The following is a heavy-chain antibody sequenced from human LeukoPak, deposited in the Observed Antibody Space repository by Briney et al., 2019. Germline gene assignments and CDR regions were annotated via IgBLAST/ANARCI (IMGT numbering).Heavy chain of an antibody. Sequence: ASVNVSCKASGYTFTSYDINWVRQATGQGLEWMGWMNPNSGNTGYAQKFQGRVTMTRNTSISTAYMELSSLRSEDTAVYYCARGRSIYVRRNWFDPWGQGTLVTVSS. CDR3: ARGRSIYVRRNWFDP. V-gene: IGHV1-8*01. CDR1: GYTFTSYD. CDR2: MNPNSGNT. J-gene: IGHJ5*02. D-gene: IGHD3-16*02.